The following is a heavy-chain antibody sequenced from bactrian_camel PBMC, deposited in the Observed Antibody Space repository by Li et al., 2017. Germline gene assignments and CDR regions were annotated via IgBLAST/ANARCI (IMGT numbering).Heavy chain of an antibody. CDR1: GFTFSSYY. CDR2: MHTGGGSA. Sequence: HVQLVESGGAPVQPGGSLRLSCAASGFTFSSYYMSWVRQAPGKGLEWVSSMHTGGGSAYYADSVKGRFTISRDNAKNTLYLQLNSLKTEDTAVYYCAADLVHLTYGGSCRYWGQGTQVTVS. D-gene: IGHD6*01. CDR3: AADLVHLTYGGSCRY. V-gene: IGHV3-2*01. J-gene: IGHJ4*01.